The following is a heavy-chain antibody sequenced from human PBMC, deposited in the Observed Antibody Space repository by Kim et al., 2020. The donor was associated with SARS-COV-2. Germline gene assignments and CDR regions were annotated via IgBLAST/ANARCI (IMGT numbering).Heavy chain of an antibody. V-gene: IGHV4-59*08. J-gene: IGHJ5*02. CDR1: GGSISSYY. CDR3: ARHAPGGYSFLNWFDP. Sequence: SETLSLTCTVSGGSISSYYWSWIRQPPGKGLEWIGYIYYSGSTNYNPSLKSRVTISVDTSKNQFSLKLSSVTAADTAVYYCARHAPGGYSFLNWFDPWGQGTLVTVSS. CDR2: IYYSGST. D-gene: IGHD5-18*01.